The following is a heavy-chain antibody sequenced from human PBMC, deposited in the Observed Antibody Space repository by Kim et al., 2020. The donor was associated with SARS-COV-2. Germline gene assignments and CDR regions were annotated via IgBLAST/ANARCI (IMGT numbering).Heavy chain of an antibody. CDR2: IYYSGST. V-gene: IGHV4-59*13. Sequence: SETLSLTCTVSGGSISSYYWSWIRQPPGKGLEWIGYIYYSGSTNYNPSLKSRVTISVDTSKNQFSLKLSSVTAADTAMYYCASGKRTIFGVVTIPTFDYWGQGTLVTVSS. CDR1: GGSISSYY. J-gene: IGHJ4*02. D-gene: IGHD3-3*01. CDR3: ASGKRTIFGVVTIPTFDY.